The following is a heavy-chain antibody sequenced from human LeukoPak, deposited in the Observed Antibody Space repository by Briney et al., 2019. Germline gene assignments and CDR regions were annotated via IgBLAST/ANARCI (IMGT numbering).Heavy chain of an antibody. V-gene: IGHV3-30*18. J-gene: IGHJ5*02. CDR3: AKDLTGTFGAISS. CDR1: GFTFSSYG. Sequence: QPGGSLRLSCAASGFTFSSYGMQWVRQAPGKGLEWLTIIAYDGSDKYYADSVKGRFTISRDNSKNKLYLQMNSLRPEDTAVYYCAKDLTGTFGAISSWGQGTLVTVSS. D-gene: IGHD3-16*01. CDR2: IAYDGSDK.